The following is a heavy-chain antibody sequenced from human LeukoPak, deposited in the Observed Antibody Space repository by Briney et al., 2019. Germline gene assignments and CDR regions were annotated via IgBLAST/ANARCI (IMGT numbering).Heavy chain of an antibody. V-gene: IGHV3-23*01. CDR3: ARDPRIEVVVPAAHNWFDP. D-gene: IGHD2-2*01. Sequence: GGSLRLSCAASGITFNNYAMSWVRQAPGKGLEWVSGISGRGGSTYYADSVKGRFTISRDNAKNSLYLQMNSLRAEDTAVYYCARDPRIEVVVPAAHNWFDPWGQGTLVTVSS. J-gene: IGHJ5*02. CDR2: ISGRGGST. CDR1: GITFNNYA.